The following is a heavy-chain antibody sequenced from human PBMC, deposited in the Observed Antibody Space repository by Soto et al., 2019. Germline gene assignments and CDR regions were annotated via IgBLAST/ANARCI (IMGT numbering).Heavy chain of an antibody. V-gene: IGHV5-51*01. D-gene: IGHD3-3*01. CDR3: ARHVSVRFLEWYYYYGTDV. CDR1: GYSFTSYW. CDR2: IYPGDSDT. J-gene: IGHJ6*02. Sequence: PGESLKISCKGSGYSFTSYWIGWVRQMPGKGLEWMGIIYPGDSDTRYSPSFQGQVTISADKSISTAYLQWSSLKASDTAMYYCARHVSVRFLEWYYYYGTDVWGQGTTVTVSS.